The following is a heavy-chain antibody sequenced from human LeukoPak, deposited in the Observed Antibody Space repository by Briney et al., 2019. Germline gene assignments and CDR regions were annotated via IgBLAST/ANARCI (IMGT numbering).Heavy chain of an antibody. D-gene: IGHD1-26*01. CDR3: TRERINSGSYSGALDY. CDR2: INPDSGDT. J-gene: IGHJ4*02. V-gene: IGHV1-2*02. Sequence: GASVKVSCKASGYTFTGYYFYWVRQAPGQGLEWMGWINPDSGDTNYAQKFQGRVTMTRDTSISTAYMELSSLTSDDTAVYYCTRERINSGSYSGALDYWGQGTLVTVSS. CDR1: GYTFTGYY.